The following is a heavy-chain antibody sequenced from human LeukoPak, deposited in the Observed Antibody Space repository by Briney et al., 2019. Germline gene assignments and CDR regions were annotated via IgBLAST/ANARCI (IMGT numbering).Heavy chain of an antibody. CDR1: GYTFTSYG. J-gene: IGHJ5*02. Sequence: ASVKVSCKASGYTFTSYGISWVRQAPGQGLEWMGWISAYNGNTNYAQKLQGRVTMTTDTSTSTAYMELRSLRSDDTAVCYCARDPVGYGGNPNRFDPWGQGTLVTVSS. D-gene: IGHD4-23*01. CDR3: ARDPVGYGGNPNRFDP. CDR2: ISAYNGNT. V-gene: IGHV1-18*01.